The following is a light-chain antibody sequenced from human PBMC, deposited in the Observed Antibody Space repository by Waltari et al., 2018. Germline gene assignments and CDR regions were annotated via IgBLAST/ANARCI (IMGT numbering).Light chain of an antibody. CDR3: TSYSGSDTVV. CDR1: RSDIGGYNY. Sequence: QAALTQPPSESGSPGQSVTISCTGTRSDIGGYNYVSWYQQHPGKAPKLIIDEVTERPAGVPDRFSGSKSGNTASRTVSGLRTEDEADYYCTSYSGSDTVVFGGGTKLTVL. CDR2: EVT. J-gene: IGLJ2*01. V-gene: IGLV2-8*01.